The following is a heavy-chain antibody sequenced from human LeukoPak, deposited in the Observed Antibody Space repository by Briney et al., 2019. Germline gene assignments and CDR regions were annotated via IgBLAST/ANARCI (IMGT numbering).Heavy chain of an antibody. CDR3: TTVEVVLLWFGEPRSQFDY. J-gene: IGHJ4*02. V-gene: IGHV3-15*01. D-gene: IGHD3-10*01. Sequence: GGSLRLSCAASGFTFSNAWMSWVRQAPGKGLEWVGCIKSKTDGGTTDYAAPVKGRFTISRDDSKNTLYLQMNSLKTEDTAVYYCTTVEVVLLWFGEPRSQFDYWGQGTLVTVSS. CDR2: IKSKTDGGTT. CDR1: GFTFSNAW.